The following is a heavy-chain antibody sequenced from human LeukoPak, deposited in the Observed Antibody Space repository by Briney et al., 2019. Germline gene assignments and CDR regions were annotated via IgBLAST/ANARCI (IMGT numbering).Heavy chain of an antibody. Sequence: GGSLRLSCAASGFTFSNYALNWVRQAPGKGLEWVSSITSSSTYIYYADSVKGRFTISRDNAKNSLYLQMNSLRAEDTAVYYCARDLMYVGSYYPPHWGQGTLVTVSS. CDR3: ARDLMYVGSYYPPH. V-gene: IGHV3-21*01. J-gene: IGHJ4*02. CDR1: GFTFSNYA. CDR2: ITSSSTYI. D-gene: IGHD1-26*01.